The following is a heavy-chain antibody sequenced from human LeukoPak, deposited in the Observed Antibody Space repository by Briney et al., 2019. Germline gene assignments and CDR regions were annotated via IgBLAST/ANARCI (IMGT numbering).Heavy chain of an antibody. V-gene: IGHV3-21*01. Sequence: GGSLRLSCAASRFSFSSYSMNWVRQAPGKGLEWVSSITSSSSFIYYADSVKGRFTISRDNARNSLYLRMNSLRAEDTAVYYCARGAGGYDWNDAFDIWGQGTMVTVSS. CDR2: ITSSSSFI. CDR3: ARGAGGYDWNDAFDI. CDR1: RFSFSSYS. J-gene: IGHJ3*02. D-gene: IGHD5-12*01.